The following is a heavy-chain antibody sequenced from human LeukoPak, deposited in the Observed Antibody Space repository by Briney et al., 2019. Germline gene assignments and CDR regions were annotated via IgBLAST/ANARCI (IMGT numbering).Heavy chain of an antibody. CDR3: AKDRGYYYGSGSALDY. CDR1: GFTFSSYG. J-gene: IGHJ4*02. V-gene: IGHV3-30*18. Sequence: GGSLRLSCAASGFTFSSYGMHWVRQAPGKGLEWVAVISYDGSNKYYADSVKGRFTISRDNSKNTLYLQMYSLRAEDTAVYYCAKDRGYYYGSGSALDYWGQGTLVTVSS. CDR2: ISYDGSNK. D-gene: IGHD3-10*01.